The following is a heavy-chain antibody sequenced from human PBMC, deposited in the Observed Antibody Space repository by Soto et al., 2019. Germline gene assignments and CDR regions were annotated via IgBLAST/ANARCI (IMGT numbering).Heavy chain of an antibody. CDR2: ISYDGSNK. D-gene: IGHD3-10*01. J-gene: IGHJ2*01. CDR3: ARDVITMVRGGWYFDL. V-gene: IGHV3-30-3*01. Sequence: QVQLVESGGGVVQPGRSLRLSCAASGFTFSSYAMHWVRQAPGKGLEWVAVISYDGSNKYYADSVKGRFTISRDNSKNTLDLQMNSLRAEDTAGYYCARDVITMVRGGWYFDLWGRGTLVTVSS. CDR1: GFTFSSYA.